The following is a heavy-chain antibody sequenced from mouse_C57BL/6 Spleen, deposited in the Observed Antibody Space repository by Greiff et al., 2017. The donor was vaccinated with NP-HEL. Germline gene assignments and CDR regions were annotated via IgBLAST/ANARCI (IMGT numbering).Heavy chain of an antibody. CDR2: IYPGSGST. D-gene: IGHD1-1*01. V-gene: IGHV1-55*01. CDR1: GYTFTSYW. Sequence: QVQLQQPGAELVKPGASVKMSCKASGYTFTSYWITWVKQRPGQGLEWIGDIYPGSGSTNYNEKFKSKATLTVDTSSSTAYMQLSSLTSEDSAVYYCSITTVVEGAMDYWGQGTSVTVSS. CDR3: SITTVVEGAMDY. J-gene: IGHJ4*01.